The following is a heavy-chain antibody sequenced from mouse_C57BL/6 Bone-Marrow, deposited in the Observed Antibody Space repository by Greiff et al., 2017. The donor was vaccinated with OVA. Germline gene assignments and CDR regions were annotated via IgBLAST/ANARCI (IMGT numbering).Heavy chain of an antibody. D-gene: IGHD2-2*01. J-gene: IGHJ4*01. V-gene: IGHV1-55*01. Sequence: QVHVKQPGAELVKPGASVKMSCKASGYTFTSYWITWVKQRPGQGLEWIGDIYPGSGSTNYNEKFKSKATLTVDTSSSTAYMQLSSLTSEDSAVYYCAGYYDAMDYWGQGTSVTVSS. CDR2: IYPGSGST. CDR1: GYTFTSYW. CDR3: AGYYDAMDY.